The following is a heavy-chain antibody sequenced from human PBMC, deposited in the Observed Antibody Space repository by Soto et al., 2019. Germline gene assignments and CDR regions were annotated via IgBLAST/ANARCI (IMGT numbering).Heavy chain of an antibody. CDR3: ARGAAVAGSNYYYGMDV. Sequence: GASVKVSCKASGGTFSSHAISWVRQAPGQGLEWMGGIIPIFGTANYAQKFQGRVTITADESTSTAYMELSSLRSEDTAVYYCARGAAVAGSNYYYGMDVWGQGTTVTVSS. V-gene: IGHV1-69*13. CDR2: IIPIFGTA. CDR1: GGTFSSHA. D-gene: IGHD6-19*01. J-gene: IGHJ6*02.